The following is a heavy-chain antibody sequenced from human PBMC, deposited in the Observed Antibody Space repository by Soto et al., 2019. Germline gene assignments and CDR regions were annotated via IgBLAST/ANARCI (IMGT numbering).Heavy chain of an antibody. CDR1: GFAFSRHA. CDR3: AKGYGDSDS. V-gene: IGHV3-23*01. Sequence: EVQLFESGGGLVQPGGSLRLSCATSGFAFSRHAMSWVRQTPGRGLEWLSSISNSDDTTYYAASVKGRFTISRDMSKSTLFLQMSSLRAEDTAVYYCAKGYGDSDSWGQGTQVTVSS. CDR2: ISNSDDTT. J-gene: IGHJ4*02. D-gene: IGHD4-17*01.